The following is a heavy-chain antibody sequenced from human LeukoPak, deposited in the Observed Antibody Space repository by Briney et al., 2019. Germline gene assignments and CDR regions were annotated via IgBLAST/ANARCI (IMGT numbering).Heavy chain of an antibody. CDR3: ARLAQIGYYNGGGFFDY. Sequence: ASVKVSCKASGGTFSSYTISWVRQAPGQGLEWMGRIIPILGIANYAQKFQGRVTITADKSTSTAYMELSSLRSEDTAVYYCARLAQIGYYNGGGFFDYWGQGTLVTVSS. CDR1: GGTFSSYT. D-gene: IGHD3-9*01. CDR2: IIPILGIA. J-gene: IGHJ4*02. V-gene: IGHV1-69*02.